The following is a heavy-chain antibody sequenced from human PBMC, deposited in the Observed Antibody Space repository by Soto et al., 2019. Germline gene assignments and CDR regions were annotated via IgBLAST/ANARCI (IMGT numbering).Heavy chain of an antibody. CDR2: ISGSGGST. V-gene: IGHV3-23*01. J-gene: IGHJ4*02. D-gene: IGHD6-13*01. Sequence: EVQLLESGGGLVQPGGSLRLSCAASGFTFSSYAMNWVRQAPGKGLEWVSVISGSGGSTYYADSVKGRFTISRDNSKNTLYLLMNSLRAEDTAVYYCARRSSSWYFDYWGQGTLVIVSS. CDR3: ARRSSSWYFDY. CDR1: GFTFSSYA.